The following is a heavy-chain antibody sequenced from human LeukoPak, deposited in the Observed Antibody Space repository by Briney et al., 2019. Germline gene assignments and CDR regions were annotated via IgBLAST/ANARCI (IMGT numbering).Heavy chain of an antibody. D-gene: IGHD3-16*01. CDR1: GGSISSGGYY. Sequence: SQTLSLTCTVSGGSISSGGYYWSWIRQHPGKGLEWIGYIYYSGSTYYNPSLKSRVNISVDTSKSQFSLKLSAVTAEDTAVHYCARVGRGSWFDPWGQGTLVTVSS. J-gene: IGHJ5*02. CDR2: IYYSGST. V-gene: IGHV4-31*03. CDR3: ARVGRGSWFDP.